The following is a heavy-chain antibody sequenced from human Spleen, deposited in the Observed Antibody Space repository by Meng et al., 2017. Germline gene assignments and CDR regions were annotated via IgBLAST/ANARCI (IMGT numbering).Heavy chain of an antibody. CDR2: VYYSGTT. J-gene: IGHJ4*02. Sequence: SETLSLTCAVSGGSISSGRYYWNWIRQPPGKGLEWIGSVYYSGTTYYNPSLESRVTILVDTSKNHFSLKLSSVTAADTAVYYCARRGDVDTPMAKQFDYWGQGTLVTVSS. D-gene: IGHD5-18*01. CDR3: ARRGDVDTPMAKQFDY. V-gene: IGHV4-39*07. CDR1: GGSISSGRYY.